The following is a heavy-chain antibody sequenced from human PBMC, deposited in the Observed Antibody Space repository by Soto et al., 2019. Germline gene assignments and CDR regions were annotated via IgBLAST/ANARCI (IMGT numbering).Heavy chain of an antibody. D-gene: IGHD6-13*01. CDR3: AKDRERDAWYEDY. Sequence: EVQLLESGGGLVQPGGSLRLSCVASGFSFSSYAMSWVRQAPGKGLEWVSVISGSDGSTYYADSVKGRFTISRDNSKNTLYLQMNSRRAEDTAVYYCAKDRERDAWYEDYWGQGTLVTVSS. CDR2: ISGSDGST. V-gene: IGHV3-23*01. CDR1: GFSFSSYA. J-gene: IGHJ4*02.